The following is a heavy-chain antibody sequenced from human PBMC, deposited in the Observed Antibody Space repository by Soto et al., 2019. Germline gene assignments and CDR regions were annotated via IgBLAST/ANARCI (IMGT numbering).Heavy chain of an antibody. V-gene: IGHV3-23*01. Sequence: EVQLLESGGGLVQPGGSVRLSCAASGLPFGNYAMSWVRQAPGKGLEWVSAISGDSGRTYYADSVKGRFTISRDNSKNTLFRQMTTLRAEYTSVYYCAVTPNCVLDCSAATHWYFDIWGRATLVTVSS. CDR1: GLPFGNYA. CDR2: ISGDSGRT. CDR3: AVTPNCVLDCSAATHWYFDI. D-gene: IGHD2-21*02. J-gene: IGHJ2*01.